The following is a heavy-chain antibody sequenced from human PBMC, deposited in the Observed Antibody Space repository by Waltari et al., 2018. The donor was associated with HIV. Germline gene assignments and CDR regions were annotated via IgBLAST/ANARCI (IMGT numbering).Heavy chain of an antibody. J-gene: IGHJ4*02. CDR3: ARDRGDSFFPY. CDR1: GFTVSSNY. D-gene: IGHD5-18*01. CDR2: IYSGGST. V-gene: IGHV3-53*01. Sequence: VQLVQSGGGLIQPGGSLRLSCAASGFTVSSNYMSWVRQAPGQGLEWVSVIYSGGSTFDADSVQGRFTISRDNAKNTLFLQLNSLRAEDTAVYYCARDRGDSFFPYWGQGTLVTVSS.